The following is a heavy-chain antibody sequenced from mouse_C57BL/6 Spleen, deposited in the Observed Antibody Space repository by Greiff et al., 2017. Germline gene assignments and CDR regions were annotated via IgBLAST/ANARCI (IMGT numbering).Heavy chain of an antibody. Sequence: VQLQQSGPELVKPGASVKMSCKASGYTFTDYNMHWVKQSHGKSLEWIGYINPNNGGTSYNQKFKGKATLTVNKSSSTAYMERRSLTSEDSAVYYCARDLSSHWYFDVWGTGTTVTVSS. V-gene: IGHV1-22*01. D-gene: IGHD1-1*01. CDR2: INPNNGGT. CDR1: GYTFTDYN. J-gene: IGHJ1*03. CDR3: ARDLSSHWYFDV.